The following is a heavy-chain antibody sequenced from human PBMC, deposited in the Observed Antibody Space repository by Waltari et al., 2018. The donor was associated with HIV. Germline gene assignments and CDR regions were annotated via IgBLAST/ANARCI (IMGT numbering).Heavy chain of an antibody. CDR2: VAEGGSSS. Sequence: EVQLVECGGGLVQPGGSLRLSCAASGFTFSSYWMHWVRQVPGKGLVLVSRVAEGGSSSKNADTLKGPFTMSRDNAKKTLSLVLNGLGGEGTGVYYGAREGYDDVWGRGDLGYWGQGTLVTVSS. J-gene: IGHJ4*02. V-gene: IGHV3-74*03. D-gene: IGHD3-16*01. CDR3: AREGYDDVWGRGDLGY. CDR1: GFTFSSYW.